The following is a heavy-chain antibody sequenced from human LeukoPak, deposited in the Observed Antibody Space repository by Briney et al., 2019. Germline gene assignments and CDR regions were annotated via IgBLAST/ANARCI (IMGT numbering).Heavy chain of an antibody. CDR1: GFTFNDYA. CDR3: ANVPTSYCSGISSCWAS. CDR2: IRASGIGT. V-gene: IGHV3-23*01. Sequence: QSGGSLRLSCAASGFTFNDYAMSWVRQAPGKGLEWVSTIRASGIGTYYADSVKGRFIISRDNSKSTLSLQMSSLRAEDTAVYFCANVPTSYCSGISSCWASWGQGTLVTVSS. D-gene: IGHD2-15*01. J-gene: IGHJ5*02.